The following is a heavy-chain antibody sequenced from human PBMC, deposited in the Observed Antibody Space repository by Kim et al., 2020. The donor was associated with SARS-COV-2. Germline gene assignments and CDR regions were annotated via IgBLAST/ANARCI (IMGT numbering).Heavy chain of an antibody. V-gene: IGHV3-23*01. CDR3: AKGASVTRYYYYYYMDV. J-gene: IGHJ6*03. CDR1: GFTFSSYA. D-gene: IGHD4-4*01. Sequence: GGSLRLSCAVSGFTFSSYAMSWVRQAPGKGLEWVSTISGSGGSTYYADSVKGRFTISRDNSKNTLYLQMNSLRAEDTAVYYCAKGASVTRYYYYYYMDVWGKGTTVTVSS. CDR2: ISGSGGST.